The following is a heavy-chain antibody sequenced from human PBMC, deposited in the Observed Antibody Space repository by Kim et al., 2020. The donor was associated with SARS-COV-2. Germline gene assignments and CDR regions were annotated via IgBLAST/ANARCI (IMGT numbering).Heavy chain of an antibody. J-gene: IGHJ4*02. CDR1: GGSFSGYY. V-gene: IGHV4-34*01. Sequence: SETLSLTCAVYGGSFSGYYWSWIRQPPGKGLEWIGEINHSGSTNYNPSLKSRVTISVDTSKNQFSLKLSSVTAADTAVYYCARRGLGYLVTHFDYWGQGTLVTVSS. CDR3: ARRGLGYLVTHFDY. CDR2: INHSGST. D-gene: IGHD3-22*01.